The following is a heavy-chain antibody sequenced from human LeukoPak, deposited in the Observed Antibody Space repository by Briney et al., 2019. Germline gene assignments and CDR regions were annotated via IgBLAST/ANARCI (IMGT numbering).Heavy chain of an antibody. V-gene: IGHV3-74*01. Sequence: GGSLRLSCVASGFTFSTYWMHWVRQAPGKGLVWVARIHSDGSSTTYADSVKGRFTISRDNAKNTLYLQMNSLRAEDTAVYYCARDIYSKFGDDYWGQGTLVTVSS. CDR2: IHSDGSST. D-gene: IGHD6-13*01. CDR1: GFTFSTYW. J-gene: IGHJ4*02. CDR3: ARDIYSKFGDDY.